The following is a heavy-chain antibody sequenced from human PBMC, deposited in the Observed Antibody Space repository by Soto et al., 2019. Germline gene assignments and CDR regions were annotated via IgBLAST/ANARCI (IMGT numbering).Heavy chain of an antibody. CDR3: ARPKIARTPDGFDI. V-gene: IGHV3-30-3*01. CDR1: GFTFSDYA. Sequence: GGSLRLSCAASGFTFSDYAMHWVRQAPGKGLEWVAVISYDGSKKFYADSVQGRFTISRDNSRNTLYLQKNSLGPEDSAVYYCARPKIARTPDGFDIWGQGTMVTVSS. J-gene: IGHJ3*02. CDR2: ISYDGSKK. D-gene: IGHD2-21*01.